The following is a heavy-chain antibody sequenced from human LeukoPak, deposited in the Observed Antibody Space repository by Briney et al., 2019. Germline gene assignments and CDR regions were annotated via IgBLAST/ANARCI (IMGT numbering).Heavy chain of an antibody. CDR2: ISDSGDGT. D-gene: IGHD6-13*01. CDR3: AKDKAPGSWHTPSDF. V-gene: IGHV3-23*01. J-gene: IGHJ4*02. Sequence: GGSLRLSCAASGSTFRTYAMSWVRQAPGKGLEWVSGISDSGDGTYYAESVKGRFTISRDNSKNTVFLQMNSLRADDTAKYYCAKDKAPGSWHTPSDFWGQGTLVTVSS. CDR1: GSTFRTYA.